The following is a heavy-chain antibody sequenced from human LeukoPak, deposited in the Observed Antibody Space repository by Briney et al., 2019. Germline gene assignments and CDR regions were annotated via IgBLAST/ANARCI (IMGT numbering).Heavy chain of an antibody. Sequence: GGSLRLSCAASGFTFSSYGMHWVRQAPGKGLEWVAVISYDGSNKYYADSVKGRFTISRDNSKNTLYLQMNSLRAEDTAVYYCTKDSSKRTYQYSSSQPRNWFDPWGQGTLVTVSS. D-gene: IGHD6-13*01. V-gene: IGHV3-30*18. CDR1: GFTFSSYG. J-gene: IGHJ5*02. CDR2: ISYDGSNK. CDR3: TKDSSKRTYQYSSSQPRNWFDP.